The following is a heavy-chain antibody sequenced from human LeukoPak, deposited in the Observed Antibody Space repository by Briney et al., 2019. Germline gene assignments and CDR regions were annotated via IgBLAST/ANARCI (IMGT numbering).Heavy chain of an antibody. CDR1: GFTFSNYG. V-gene: IGHV3-30*03. D-gene: IGHD6-13*01. J-gene: IGHJ6*02. Sequence: GGSLRLSCAASGFTFSNYGMHWVRQAPGKGLEWVAVISYDGSSKSYADSVNGRFTISRDSSGNTLYLQMNSLRAEDTAVYYCARRTAASGRVYYAMDVWGQGTTVTVSS. CDR2: ISYDGSSK. CDR3: ARRTAASGRVYYAMDV.